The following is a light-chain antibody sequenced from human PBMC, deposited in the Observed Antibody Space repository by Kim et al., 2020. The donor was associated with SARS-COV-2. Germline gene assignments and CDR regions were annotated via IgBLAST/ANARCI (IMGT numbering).Light chain of an antibody. CDR1: KLGNKY. Sequence: SGAPGQTASITCSVDKLGNKYTCWYQQKPGQSPVLVIYQDSKRPSGIPERFSGSNSGNTATLTISGTEAMDEADYYCQAWDRTTVVFGGGTQLTVL. V-gene: IGLV3-1*01. CDR2: QDS. J-gene: IGLJ3*02. CDR3: QAWDRTTVV.